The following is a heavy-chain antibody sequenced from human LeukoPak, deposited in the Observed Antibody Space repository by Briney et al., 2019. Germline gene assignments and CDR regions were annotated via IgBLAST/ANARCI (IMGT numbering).Heavy chain of an antibody. J-gene: IGHJ6*02. CDR1: GYTFTGYY. D-gene: IGHD3-10*01. V-gene: IGHV1-2*06. CDR2: INPNSGGT. Sequence: ASVKVSCKASGYTFTGYYMHWVRQAPGQGLEWMGRINPNSGGTNYAQKFQGRVTMTRDTSISTAYMELSRPRSDDTAVYYCARDRRITMVRGADYYYGMDVWGQGTTVTVSS. CDR3: ARDRRITMVRGADYYYGMDV.